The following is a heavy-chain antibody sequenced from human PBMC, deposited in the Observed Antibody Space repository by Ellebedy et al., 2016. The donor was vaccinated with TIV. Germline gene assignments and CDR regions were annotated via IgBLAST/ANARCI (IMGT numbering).Heavy chain of an antibody. J-gene: IGHJ4*02. D-gene: IGHD6-13*01. V-gene: IGHV4-59*08. CDR2: LHYSGGA. Sequence: SETLSLTCTVSGGSNTSYYWNWIRQPPGKGLEWVVNLHYSGGANYNPSLKSRVTISVDTSKNHFSLKLSSVTAADTAVYYCATSIAASGDAFDSWGQGTLVTVSS. CDR3: ATSIAASGDAFDS. CDR1: GGSNTSYY.